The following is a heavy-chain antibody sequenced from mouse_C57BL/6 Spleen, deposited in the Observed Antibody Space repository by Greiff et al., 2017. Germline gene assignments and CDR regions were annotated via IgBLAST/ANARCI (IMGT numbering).Heavy chain of an antibody. CDR3: ARGGYYGSSFSWFAY. Sequence: VQLQQSGPELVKPGASVKMSCKASGYTFTDYNMHWVKQSHGKSLEWIGYINPNNGGTSYNQKFKGKATLTVNKSSSTAYMELRSLTSEDSAVYYCARGGYYGSSFSWFAYWGQGTLVTVSA. CDR1: GYTFTDYN. J-gene: IGHJ3*01. D-gene: IGHD1-1*01. V-gene: IGHV1-22*01. CDR2: INPNNGGT.